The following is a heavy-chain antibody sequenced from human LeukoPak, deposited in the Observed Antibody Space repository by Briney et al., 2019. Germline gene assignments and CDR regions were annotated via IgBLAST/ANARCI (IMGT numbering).Heavy chain of an antibody. V-gene: IGHV4-34*01. CDR2: INHSGST. CDR3: ARGGGYSPYYYDSSGYPYYFDY. D-gene: IGHD3-22*01. CDR1: GGPFSGYY. J-gene: IGHJ4*02. Sequence: SETLSLTCAVYGGPFSGYYWSWIRQPPGKGLEWIGEINHSGSTNYNPSLKSRVTISVDTSKNQFSLKLSSVTAADTAVYYCARGGGYSPYYYDSSGYPYYFDYWGQGTLVTVSS.